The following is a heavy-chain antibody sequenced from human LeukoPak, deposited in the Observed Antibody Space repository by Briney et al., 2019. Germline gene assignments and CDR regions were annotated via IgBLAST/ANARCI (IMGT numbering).Heavy chain of an antibody. D-gene: IGHD1-1*01. CDR3: TKDMSPTGTTLGYLDS. CDR1: GFTIDDYA. J-gene: IGHJ4*02. CDR2: LTWNSDTI. Sequence: QPGGTLRLSCVASGFTIDDYAMHWVRQAPGKGLEWVSGLTWNSDTIGYADSVKGRFSTSRDNAKNSLYLEMNSLRPADTALYYCTKDMSPTGTTLGYLDSWGQGTLVTVSS. V-gene: IGHV3-9*01.